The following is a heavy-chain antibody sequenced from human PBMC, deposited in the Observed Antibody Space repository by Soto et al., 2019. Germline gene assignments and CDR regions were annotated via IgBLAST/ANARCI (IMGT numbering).Heavy chain of an antibody. CDR1: GGSISSYY. D-gene: IGHD6-13*01. Sequence: SETLSLTCTVSGGSISSYYYCWIWQRQRTGQEWKGSIYYSGSTYYNPSLKSRVTISVDTSKNQFSLKLSSVTAADTAVYYCARHMPYSSSSDRDYYYYYMDVWGQGTTVTVSS. CDR2: IYYSGST. J-gene: IGHJ6*03. V-gene: IGHV4-39*01. CDR3: ARHMPYSSSSDRDYYYYYMDV.